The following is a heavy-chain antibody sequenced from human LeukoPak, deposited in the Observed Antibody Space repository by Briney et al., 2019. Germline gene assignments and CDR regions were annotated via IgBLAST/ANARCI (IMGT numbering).Heavy chain of an antibody. J-gene: IGHJ3*01. V-gene: IGHV1-24*01. Sequence: ASVKVSCKVSGYTLTEFFMHWVRQAPGKGLEWMGGPDPEDGETIYAQKFQGRVTMTEDTSTDTAYMELSSLRSEDTAVYYCAALDDSSGYYTDYWGQGTMVTVSS. CDR2: PDPEDGET. CDR1: GYTLTEFF. CDR3: AALDDSSGYYTDY. D-gene: IGHD3-22*01.